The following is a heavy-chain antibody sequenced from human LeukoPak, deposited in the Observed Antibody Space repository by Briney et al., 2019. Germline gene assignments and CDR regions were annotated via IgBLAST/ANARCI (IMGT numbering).Heavy chain of an antibody. CDR3: ARDLGRYYGSGSDHRPNWFDP. D-gene: IGHD3-10*01. Sequence: SETLSLTCTVSGGSISSSSYYWGWIRQPPGKGLEWIGSIYYSGSTYYNPSLKSRVTISVDTSKNQFSLKLSSVTAADTAVYYCARDLGRYYGSGSDHRPNWFDPWGQGTLVTVSS. V-gene: IGHV4-39*07. J-gene: IGHJ5*02. CDR1: GGSISSSSYY. CDR2: IYYSGST.